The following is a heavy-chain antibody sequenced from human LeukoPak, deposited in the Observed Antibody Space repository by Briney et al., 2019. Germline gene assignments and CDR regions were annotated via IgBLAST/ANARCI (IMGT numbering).Heavy chain of an antibody. J-gene: IGHJ4*02. CDR3: AKDGTYFDY. CDR1: GFTHSSYA. V-gene: IGHV3-23*01. Sequence: TGGSLRLSCAASGFTHSSYAMSWIRQAPGKGLEGVSGITGNGGRIYYADSVKGRFTISRDNSKNTLYLQMNNLRAEDTAVYYCAKDGTYFDYWGQGTLVAVSS. CDR2: ITGNGGRI.